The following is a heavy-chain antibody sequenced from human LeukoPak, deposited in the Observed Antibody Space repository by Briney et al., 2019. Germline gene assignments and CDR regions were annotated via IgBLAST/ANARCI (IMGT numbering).Heavy chain of an antibody. Sequence: SETLSLTCTVSGGSLSSSSYYWGWIRQPPGKGLEWIGSIYYSGSTYYNPSLKSRVTISVDTSKNQFSLKLSSVTAADTAVYYCARGGRGSSTNCWFDYWGQGTLVTVSS. J-gene: IGHJ4*02. D-gene: IGHD2-2*01. CDR1: GGSLSSSSYY. CDR2: IYYSGST. V-gene: IGHV4-39*01. CDR3: ARGGRGSSTNCWFDY.